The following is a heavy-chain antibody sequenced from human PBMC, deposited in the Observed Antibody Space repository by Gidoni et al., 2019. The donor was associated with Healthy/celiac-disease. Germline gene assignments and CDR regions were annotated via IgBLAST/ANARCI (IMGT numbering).Heavy chain of an antibody. V-gene: IGHV4-39*01. J-gene: IGHJ4*02. D-gene: IGHD3-10*01. CDR2: IYYSGST. CDR1: GGSISSSRYY. CDR3: ARGLLWFGELLPYYFDY. Sequence: QLQLQESGPGLAKPSETLSLTCTVSGGSISSSRYYWGWIRQPPGKGLEWIGSIYYSGSTYYNPSLKSRVTISVDTSKNQFSLKLSSVTAADTAVYYCARGLLWFGELLPYYFDYWGQGTLVTVSS.